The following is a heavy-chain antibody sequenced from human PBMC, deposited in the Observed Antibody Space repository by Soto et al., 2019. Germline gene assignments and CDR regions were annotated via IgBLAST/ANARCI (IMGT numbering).Heavy chain of an antibody. CDR3: ARGMGRYFDL. V-gene: IGHV4-4*07. D-gene: IGHD2-8*01. J-gene: IGHJ2*01. CDR1: GDFISNFY. Sequence: QVQLQESGPGLVKPSETLSLTCTVPGDFISNFYWSWIRQPAGKGLQSLGGFSAIGRSNYNPNLQRRVAMSIDTSNTQFSLMLTSLSAADTAVYFCARGMGRYFDLWGRGTLVTVFS. CDR2: FSAIGRS.